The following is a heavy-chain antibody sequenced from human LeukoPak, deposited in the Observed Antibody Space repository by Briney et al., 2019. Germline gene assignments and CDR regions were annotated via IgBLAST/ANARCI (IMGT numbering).Heavy chain of an antibody. CDR2: INPNSGDT. V-gene: IGHV1-2*02. CDR1: GYSFTDSY. Sequence: VASVNVSCKASGYSFTDSYVHWVRQAPGQGLEWMGWINPNSGDTNYAQKFQGRVTMTRDTSISTAYMELIRMTSDDTAVYYCATSGGTSGPELDYWGQGTLVTVSS. D-gene: IGHD3-3*01. J-gene: IGHJ4*02. CDR3: ATSGGTSGPELDY.